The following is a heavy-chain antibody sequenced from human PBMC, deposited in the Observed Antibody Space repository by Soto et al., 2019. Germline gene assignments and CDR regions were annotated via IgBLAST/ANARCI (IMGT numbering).Heavy chain of an antibody. CDR1: GFIFENFG. CDR2: ISGSGFKK. J-gene: IGHJ5*02. Sequence: EVVLLKSGGGLEQPGGSLRLSCAASGFIFENFGMSWVRQAPGKGLEWISSISGSGFKKYYADSVKGRFTISRDNSKSTVYLELNNLSAEDTAVYHCAKNQGVELVPLATVDWFDPWGQGSVVTVSS. D-gene: IGHD1-26*01. V-gene: IGHV3-23*01. CDR3: AKNQGVELVPLATVDWFDP.